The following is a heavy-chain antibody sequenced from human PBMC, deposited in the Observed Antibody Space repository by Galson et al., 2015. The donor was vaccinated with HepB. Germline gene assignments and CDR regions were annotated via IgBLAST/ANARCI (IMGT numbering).Heavy chain of an antibody. CDR2: ISAYNGNT. J-gene: IGHJ4*02. CDR1: GYTFTSYG. D-gene: IGHD3-10*01. CDR3: ARDCEAYGSGSLGSDY. Sequence: SVKVSCKASGYTFTSYGISWVRQAPGQGLEWMGWISAYNGNTNYAQKLQGRVTMTTDTSTSTAYMELRSLRSDDTAVYYCARDCEAYGSGSLGSDYWGQGTLVTVSS. V-gene: IGHV1-18*01.